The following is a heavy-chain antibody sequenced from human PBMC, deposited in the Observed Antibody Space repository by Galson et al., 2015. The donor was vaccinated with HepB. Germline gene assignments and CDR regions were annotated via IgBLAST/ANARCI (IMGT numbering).Heavy chain of an antibody. V-gene: IGHV4-61*01. J-gene: IGHJ4*02. CDR1: SDSVGSGSYY. CDR3: ARAVSEVFSDDIWESYRLGHFDR. D-gene: IGHD3-16*02. Sequence: ETLSLTCTVSSDSVGSGSYYWSWIRQPPGKGLEWIGYIHHTGSANYNPSLKSRVTISLDTSKNQLSLKLSSVTDADTAVYYCARAVSEVFSDDIWESYRLGHFDRWGQGTLVTVSS. CDR2: IHHTGSA.